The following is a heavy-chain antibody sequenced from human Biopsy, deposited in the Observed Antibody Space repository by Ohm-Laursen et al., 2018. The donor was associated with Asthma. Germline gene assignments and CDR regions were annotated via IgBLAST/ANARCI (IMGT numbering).Heavy chain of an antibody. Sequence: SQTLSLTCTVSGGSISSNFYYWSWIRQPPGKGLEWIGHIYYSGSTNYQPSLKSRVTISVDTSKNQFSLKLRSVTAADAAVYYCARGISRVTGLFDHFDSWGQGTLVTVSS. D-gene: IGHD2-21*02. CDR3: ARGISRVTGLFDHFDS. V-gene: IGHV4-61*01. CDR2: IYYSGST. CDR1: GGSISSNFYY. J-gene: IGHJ4*02.